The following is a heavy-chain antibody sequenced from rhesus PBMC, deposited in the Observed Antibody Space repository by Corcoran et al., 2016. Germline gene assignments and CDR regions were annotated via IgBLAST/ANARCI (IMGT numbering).Heavy chain of an antibody. J-gene: IGHJ4*01. CDR3: ARGHSWSGFDY. CDR1: GDTCTAKY. Sequence: EVQLVQSGDEGKKPGGTGKISCQASGDTCTAKYLNWGGPAGGKGIEWRGGVDPEEGEADYAQQFQDRVTITADISTDTAYMELSSLRSEDTAVYYCARGHSWSGFDYWGQGVLVTVSS. D-gene: IGHD6-13*01. V-gene: IGHV1-111*02. CDR2: VDPEEGEA.